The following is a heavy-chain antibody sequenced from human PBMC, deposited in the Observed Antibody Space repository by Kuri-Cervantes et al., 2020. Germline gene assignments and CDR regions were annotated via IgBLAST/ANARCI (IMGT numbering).Heavy chain of an antibody. CDR3: ARDLRGSGSKEPDY. J-gene: IGHJ4*02. V-gene: IGHV3-23*01. D-gene: IGHD3-10*01. Sequence: GASLKTSCTASGFTFYYYAMSWVRQTPGKGLEWVSTISGTGGFTFYADSVKGRFTISRDNSKKTLYLQMNSLRAEDTAVYYCARDLRGSGSKEPDYWGQGTLVTVSS. CDR2: ISGTGGFT. CDR1: GFTFYYYA.